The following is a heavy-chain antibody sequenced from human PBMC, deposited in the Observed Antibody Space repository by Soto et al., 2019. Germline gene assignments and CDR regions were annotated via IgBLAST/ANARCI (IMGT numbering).Heavy chain of an antibody. CDR1: GGSFSGYS. D-gene: IGHD3-16*01. CDR2: INHGGAT. J-gene: IGHJ6*02. V-gene: IGHV4-34*01. CDR3: AREEVCQWITKGCYGMDV. Sequence: QVQLQQWGAGLLKPSETLSLTCAVYGGSFSGYSWTWIRQPPGKGLEWIGEINHGGATNTNPSLKSRVTMSVDTSKNQFSLKLSSVTAADTAVYYCAREEVCQWITKGCYGMDVWGQGTTVTVSS.